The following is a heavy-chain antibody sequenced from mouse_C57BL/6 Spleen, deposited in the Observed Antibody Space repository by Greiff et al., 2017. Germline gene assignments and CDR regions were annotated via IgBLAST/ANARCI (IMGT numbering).Heavy chain of an antibody. CDR3: ARGEGLGDYFDY. J-gene: IGHJ2*01. CDR2: ISDGGSYN. V-gene: IGHV5-4*03. D-gene: IGHD3-3*01. CDR1: GFTFSSYA. Sequence: EVMLVESGGGLVQPGGSLKLSCAASGFTFSSYAMSWVRQTPEKRLEWVATISDGGSYNNYPDNVKGRFTISRDNAKNNLYLQMSHLKSEDTAMYYCARGEGLGDYFDYGGKGTTLTVSS.